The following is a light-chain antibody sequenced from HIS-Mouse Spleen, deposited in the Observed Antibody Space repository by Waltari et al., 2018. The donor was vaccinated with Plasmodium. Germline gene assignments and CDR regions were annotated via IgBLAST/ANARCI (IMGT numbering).Light chain of an antibody. J-gene: IGKJ2*01. Sequence: AIRRTHSPSSFSAPPGDRLTITCRASQGISSNLAWYQQKPGKAPKLLIYAASTMQSGVPSRFSGSGSGTDFTLTISCLQSEDFATYYCQQYYSYPYTFGPGTKLEIK. CDR2: AAS. V-gene: IGKV1-8*01. CDR3: QQYYSYPYT. CDR1: QGISSN.